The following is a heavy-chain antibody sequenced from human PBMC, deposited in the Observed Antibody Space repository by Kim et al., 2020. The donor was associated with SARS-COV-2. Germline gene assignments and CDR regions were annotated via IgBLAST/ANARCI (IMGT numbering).Heavy chain of an antibody. Sequence: GGSLRLSCAVAGFNLKIYWMSWVRQAPGKGLEWVANINQDGGEKYYVDSVRGRLTVSRDNANNVLYLQMNNLTVEDTAVYYCERDLGVDRFDRWGQGTLVTVSS. CDR3: ERDLGVDRFDR. V-gene: IGHV3-7*01. CDR1: GFNLKIYW. J-gene: IGHJ4*02. D-gene: IGHD3-3*01. CDR2: INQDGGEK.